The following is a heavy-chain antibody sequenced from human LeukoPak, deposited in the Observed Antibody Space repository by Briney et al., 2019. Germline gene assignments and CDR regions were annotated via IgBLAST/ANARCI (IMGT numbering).Heavy chain of an antibody. V-gene: IGHV4-39*07. J-gene: IGHJ4*02. Sequence: SETLSLTCTVSGDSSSNSAYYWGWIRQPPGKGLQWIGSIYYGGSTYYNPSLSSRVTMSLDTSKNQFSLKLSSVTAADTAIYYCAKGVGTRRSNCSGYGCSSGQTFDSWGQGTLVTVSS. CDR3: AKGVGTRRSNCSGYGCSSGQTFDS. D-gene: IGHD2-15*01. CDR1: GDSSSNSAYY. CDR2: IYYGGST.